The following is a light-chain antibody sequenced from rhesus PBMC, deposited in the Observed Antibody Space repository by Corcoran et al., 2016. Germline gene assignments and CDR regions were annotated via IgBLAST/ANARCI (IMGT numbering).Light chain of an antibody. CDR2: KAS. CDR3: QQRNRYPLT. CDR1: QCISSY. V-gene: IGKV1-25*01. Sequence: DIQMTQSPSSLSASVGDRVTITCRASQCISSYLAWYKQKPGKVPKLLLYKASTFQRGVPSRFSGSGSGTDFTLTIRSLQPEDVATSYCQQRNRYPLTFGGGTTVEIK. J-gene: IGKJ4*01.